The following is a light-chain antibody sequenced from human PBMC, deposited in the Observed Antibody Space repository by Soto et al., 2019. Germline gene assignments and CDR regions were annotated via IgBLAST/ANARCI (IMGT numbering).Light chain of an antibody. Sequence: DIQMTQSPSSPSASVGDRVTITCRASQSISSYLNWYQQKPGKAPKFLIYVASTLQSGVPSRFSGSRSGTDFTLTITSLQPEDFATYYCQQSYRSPYTFGQGTKLEIK. CDR3: QQSYRSPYT. CDR2: VAS. V-gene: IGKV1-39*01. CDR1: QSISSY. J-gene: IGKJ2*01.